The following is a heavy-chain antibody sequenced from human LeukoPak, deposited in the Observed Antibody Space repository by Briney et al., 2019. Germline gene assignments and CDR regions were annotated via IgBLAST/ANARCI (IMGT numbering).Heavy chain of an antibody. J-gene: IGHJ4*02. V-gene: IGHV1-2*06. CDR1: GYTFTGYY. Sequence: ASVKVSCKASGYTFTGYYMHWVRQAPGQGLEWMGRINPNSGGTNYAQKFQGRVTMTRDTSISTAYMELSRLRSDDTAVYYCARSPPPGGNSDYWGRGTLVTVSS. D-gene: IGHD4-23*01. CDR2: INPNSGGT. CDR3: ARSPPPGGNSDY.